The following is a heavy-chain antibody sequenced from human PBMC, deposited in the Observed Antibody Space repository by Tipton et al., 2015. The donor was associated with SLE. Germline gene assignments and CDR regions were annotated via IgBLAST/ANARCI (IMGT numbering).Heavy chain of an antibody. CDR2: IRSKANSYAT. CDR1: GFTFSGSA. V-gene: IGHV3-73*01. J-gene: IGHJ3*02. Sequence: SLRLSCAASGFTFSGSAMHWVRQASGKGLEWVGRIRSKANSYATADAGSVKGRLTISRDDSKKTAYLQMKSLKTEETAVYYCAGGGGLRMVTTYAFEIWGRGTMVT. D-gene: IGHD4-17*01. CDR3: AGGGGLRMVTTYAFEI.